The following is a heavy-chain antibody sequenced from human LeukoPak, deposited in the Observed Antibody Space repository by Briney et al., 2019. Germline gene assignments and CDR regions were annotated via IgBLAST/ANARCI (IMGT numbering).Heavy chain of an antibody. Sequence: GASVKVSCKASGYTFTSYYMHWVRQAPGQGLEWMGIINPSGGSTSCAQKFQGRVTMTRDMSTSTVYMELSSLRSEDTAVYYCARDMDIVVVPAAPILSGGSYSFDYWGQGTLVTVSS. CDR3: ARDMDIVVVPAAPILSGGSYSFDY. J-gene: IGHJ4*02. CDR1: GYTFTSYY. CDR2: INPSGGST. V-gene: IGHV1-46*01. D-gene: IGHD2-2*03.